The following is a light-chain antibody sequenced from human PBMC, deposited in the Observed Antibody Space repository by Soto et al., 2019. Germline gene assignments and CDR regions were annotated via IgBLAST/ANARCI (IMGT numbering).Light chain of an antibody. J-gene: IGKJ2*01. CDR2: GVS. CDR1: QSISGE. CDR3: QQGHDWPLT. V-gene: IGKV3-15*01. Sequence: EIVMTQSPATLSVSPGARATLSCRASQSISGELAWYQQRPGQPPRLLIYGVSTRATGVPDRFSGSGSGSDFTLTISGLQSEDFAVYCCQQGHDWPLTCGQGTRLDI.